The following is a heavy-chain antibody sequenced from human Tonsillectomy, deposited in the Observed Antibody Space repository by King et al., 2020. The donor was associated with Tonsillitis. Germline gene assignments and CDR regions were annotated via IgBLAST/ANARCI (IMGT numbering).Heavy chain of an antibody. CDR2: IYYSGST. D-gene: IGHD3-16*02. J-gene: IGHJ3*02. V-gene: IGHV4-59*01. Sequence: QLQESGPGLVKPSETLSLTCTVSGVSISSYYWSWIRQTPGKGLEWIEYIYYSGSTNYNPSLKSRVTISVDTSKNQFSLKLRSVTSADTAVHYFAREPDYDYLWGSYRSTADAFDICGQGTMVTVSS. CDR1: GVSISSYY. CDR3: AREPDYDYLWGSYRSTADAFDI.